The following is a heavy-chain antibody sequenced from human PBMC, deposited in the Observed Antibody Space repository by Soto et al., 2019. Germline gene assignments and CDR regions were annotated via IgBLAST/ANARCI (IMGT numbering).Heavy chain of an antibody. J-gene: IGHJ4*02. CDR1: GYTFTSYG. V-gene: IGHV1-69*13. CDR3: ARPSSGCTNGVCYLDY. CDR2: IIAINGKA. Sequence: ASVKVSCKASGYTFTSYGISWVRQAPGQGLEWMGWIIAINGKANYAQKFQGRVTITADESTSTAYMELSSLRSEDTAVYYCARPSSGCTNGVCYLDYWGQGTLVTVSS. D-gene: IGHD2-8*01.